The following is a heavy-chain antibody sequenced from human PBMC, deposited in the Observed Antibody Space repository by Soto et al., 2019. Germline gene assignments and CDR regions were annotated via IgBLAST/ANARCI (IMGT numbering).Heavy chain of an antibody. V-gene: IGHV1-18*01. CDR1: GYTFTSYG. D-gene: IGHD6-6*01. Sequence: QVQLVQSGAEVKKPGASVTVSCKASGYTFTSYGISWVRQAPGQGLAWMGWISAYNGNTNYAQKLQGRVTMTTDTFTSTGYMELRSLRSDDTAVYYCARDSFRSSGAFDIWGQGTMVTVSS. CDR2: ISAYNGNT. J-gene: IGHJ3*02. CDR3: ARDSFRSSGAFDI.